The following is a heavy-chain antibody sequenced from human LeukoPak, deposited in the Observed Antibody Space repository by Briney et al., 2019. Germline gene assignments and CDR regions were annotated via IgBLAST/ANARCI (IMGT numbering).Heavy chain of an antibody. V-gene: IGHV4-39*07. Sequence: SETLSLTCTVSGGSISSSSYYWGWIRQPPGKGLEWIGSIYYSGSTNYNPSLKSRVTMSVDTSKNQFSLKLSSVTAADTAVYYCARDCSSTSCYYYGMDVWGQGTTVTVSS. CDR3: ARDCSSTSCYYYGMDV. CDR2: IYYSGST. D-gene: IGHD2-2*01. CDR1: GGSISSSSYY. J-gene: IGHJ6*02.